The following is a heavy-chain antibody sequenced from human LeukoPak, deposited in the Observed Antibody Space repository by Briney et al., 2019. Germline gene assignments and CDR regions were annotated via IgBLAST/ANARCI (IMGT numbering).Heavy chain of an antibody. Sequence: ASVKVSCKASGYTFTSYAMNWVRQAPGQGLEWMGWINTNTGNPTYAQGFTGRFVFSLDTSVSTAYLQISSLKAEDTAVYYCARMITFGGVIVPYYYYYMDVWGKGTTVTVSS. V-gene: IGHV7-4-1*02. CDR3: ARMITFGGVIVPYYYYYMDV. CDR2: INTNTGNP. CDR1: GYTFTSYA. D-gene: IGHD3-16*02. J-gene: IGHJ6*03.